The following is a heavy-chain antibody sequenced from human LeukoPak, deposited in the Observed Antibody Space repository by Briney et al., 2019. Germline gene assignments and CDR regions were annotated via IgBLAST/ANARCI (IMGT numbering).Heavy chain of an antibody. CDR3: ARVRRAFAASSTPYYYYYYMDV. CDR2: INHSGGT. CDR1: VGSSSGYY. J-gene: IGHJ6*03. V-gene: IGHV4-34*01. D-gene: IGHD6-13*01. Sequence: SETLCLTCAVYVGSSSGYYRSWSREPPRKGLEWIGEINHSGGTNYNPSLKSRVTISVDTSKNQFSLKLSSVTAADTAVYYCARVRRAFAASSTPYYYYYYMDVWGKGTTVTVSS.